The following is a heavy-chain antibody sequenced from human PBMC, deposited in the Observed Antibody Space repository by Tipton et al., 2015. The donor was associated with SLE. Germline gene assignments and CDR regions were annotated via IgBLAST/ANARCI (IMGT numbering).Heavy chain of an antibody. J-gene: IGHJ1*01. D-gene: IGHD6-13*01. V-gene: IGHV4-34*01. Sequence: TLSLTCAVYGGSFSGYYWSWIRQPPGKGLEWIGEINHSGSTNYNPSLKSRVTISVDTSKNQFSLKLSSVTAADTAVYYCARGIAAAERPEDFQHWGQGTLVTVSS. CDR1: GGSFSGYY. CDR2: INHSGST. CDR3: ARGIAAAERPEDFQH.